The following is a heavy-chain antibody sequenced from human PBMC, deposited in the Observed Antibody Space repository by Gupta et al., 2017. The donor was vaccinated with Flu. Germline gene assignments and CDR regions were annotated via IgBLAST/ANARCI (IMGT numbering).Heavy chain of an antibody. CDR2: INTSGST. V-gene: IGHV4-4*07. Sequence: QVQLQESGPGLVKPSETLYLTCTVSGGSISSYYWTWIRQPAGKGLEWIGRINTSGSTNYKHSLQRGVHMRGDTTKNQFYLKLSSWTAADPAGYYYGRGWRSVAGTASSPPLGHQWYFDRLGPGDLVTVS. CDR3: GRGWRSVAGTASSPPLGHQWYFDR. D-gene: IGHD6-19*01. J-gene: IGHJ2*01. CDR1: GGSISSYY.